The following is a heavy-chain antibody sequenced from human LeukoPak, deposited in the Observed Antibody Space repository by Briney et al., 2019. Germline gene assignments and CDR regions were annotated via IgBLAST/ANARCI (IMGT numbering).Heavy chain of an antibody. CDR3: AKEGASYYDFWSGPALDAFDI. J-gene: IGHJ3*02. V-gene: IGHV3-30*18. Sequence: QSGGSLRLSCAASGFTFSSYGMHWVRQAPGKGLEWVAVISYDGSNKYYADSVKGRFTISRDNSKNTLYLQMNSLRAEDTAIYYCAKEGASYYDFWSGPALDAFDIWGQGTMVTVSS. CDR1: GFTFSSYG. CDR2: ISYDGSNK. D-gene: IGHD3-3*01.